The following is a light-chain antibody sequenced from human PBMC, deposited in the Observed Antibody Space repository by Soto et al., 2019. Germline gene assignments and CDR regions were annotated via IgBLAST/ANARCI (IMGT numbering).Light chain of an antibody. CDR2: GAS. Sequence: EIVLTHSPGTLSLSPWEIATLSCRASQSVTSSYLAWYQQRPGQAPRLLIYGASSRASGIPDRFSGSGSGTGFTLTISRLEPEDFAVYYRQQYCSSPATFGQGTKVDIK. V-gene: IGKV3-20*01. CDR1: QSVTSSY. J-gene: IGKJ1*01. CDR3: QQYCSSPAT.